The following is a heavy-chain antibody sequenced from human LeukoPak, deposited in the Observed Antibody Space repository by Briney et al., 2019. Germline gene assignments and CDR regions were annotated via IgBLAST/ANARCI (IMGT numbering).Heavy chain of an antibody. CDR2: ISGAGDRT. J-gene: IGHJ4*02. V-gene: IGHV3-23*01. CDR1: GFTFSTYA. D-gene: IGHD5-18*01. Sequence: GGSLRLSCAASGFTFSTYAMSWVRQAPGKGLEWVSAISGAGDRTYHADSVKGRFTISRDNAKNSLYLQMNSLRAEDTAVYYCARLGYSYGGYWGQGTLVTVSS. CDR3: ARLGYSYGGY.